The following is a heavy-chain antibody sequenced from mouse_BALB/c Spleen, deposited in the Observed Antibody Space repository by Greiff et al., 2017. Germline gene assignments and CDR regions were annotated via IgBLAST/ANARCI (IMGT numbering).Heavy chain of an antibody. Sequence: VQVVESGAELVRPGVSVKISCKGSGYTFTDYAMHWVKQSHAKSLEWIGVISTYYGDASYNQKFKGKATMTVDKSSSTAYMELARLTSEDSAIYYCARGLRQGYAMDYWGQGTSVTVSS. CDR1: GYTFTDYA. CDR3: ARGLRQGYAMDY. J-gene: IGHJ4*01. CDR2: ISTYYGDA. V-gene: IGHV1S137*01. D-gene: IGHD2-4*01.